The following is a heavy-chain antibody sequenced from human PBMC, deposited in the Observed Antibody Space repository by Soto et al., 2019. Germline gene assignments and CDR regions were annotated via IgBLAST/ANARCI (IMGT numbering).Heavy chain of an antibody. V-gene: IGHV4-39*02. Sequence: SETLSLTCTVSGVSIRSSSYYWGWIRQPPGKGLEWIGSIYYSGSTYYNPSLKSRVTISVDTSKNQFSLELSSVAAADTAVYYCAREARDNYDFWSGSLKLLGRDYYYGMDVWGQGTTVTVSS. CDR3: AREARDNYDFWSGSLKLLGRDYYYGMDV. J-gene: IGHJ6*02. D-gene: IGHD3-3*01. CDR1: GVSIRSSSYY. CDR2: IYYSGST.